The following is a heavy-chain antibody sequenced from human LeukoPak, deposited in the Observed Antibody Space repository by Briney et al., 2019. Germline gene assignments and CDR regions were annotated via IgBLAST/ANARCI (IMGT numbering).Heavy chain of an antibody. J-gene: IGHJ4*02. Sequence: PSETLSLTCAVYGGSSSGYYWSWIRQPPGKGLEWIGEINHSGSTNYNPSLKSRVTISVDTSKNQFSLKLSSVTAADTAVYYCARDLGSPSDYWGQGTLVTVSS. CDR3: ARDLGSPSDY. CDR2: INHSGST. D-gene: IGHD3-16*01. CDR1: GGSSSGYY. V-gene: IGHV4-34*01.